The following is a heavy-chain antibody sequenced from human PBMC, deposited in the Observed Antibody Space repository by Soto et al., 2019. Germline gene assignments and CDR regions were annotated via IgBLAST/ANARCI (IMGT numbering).Heavy chain of an antibody. J-gene: IGHJ4*02. CDR1: GGSISSGGYY. V-gene: IGHV4-31*03. Sequence: SETLSLTCTVSGGSISSGGYYWSWIRQHPGKGLEWIGYIYYSGSTYYNPSLKSRVTISVDTSKNQFSLKLSSVTAADTAVYYCARENYGGNSVYYYFDCWGQGTLVTVSS. CDR3: ARENYGGNSVYYYFDC. CDR2: IYYSGST. D-gene: IGHD4-17*01.